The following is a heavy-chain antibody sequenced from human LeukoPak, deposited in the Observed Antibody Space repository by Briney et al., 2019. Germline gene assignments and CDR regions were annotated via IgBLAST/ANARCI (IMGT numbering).Heavy chain of an antibody. D-gene: IGHD6-6*01. CDR1: GGSLSSYY. Sequence: SETLSLTCTVSGGSLSSYYWSWIRQPPGKGLEWIGYIYYSGSTNYNPSLKSRVTISVDRSKNQFSLKLSSVTAADTAVYYCARDIGIAALYYFDYWGQGTLVTVSS. CDR3: ARDIGIAALYYFDY. CDR2: IYYSGST. V-gene: IGHV4-59*12. J-gene: IGHJ4*02.